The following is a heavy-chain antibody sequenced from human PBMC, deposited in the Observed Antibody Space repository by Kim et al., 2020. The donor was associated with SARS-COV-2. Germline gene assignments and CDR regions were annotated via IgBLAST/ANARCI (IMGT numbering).Heavy chain of an antibody. CDR3: ATGYSSGWYRRLDHFDY. Sequence: GESLKISCKGSGYSFTSYWIGWVRQMPGKGLEWMGIIYPGDSDTRYSPSFQGQVTISADKSISTAYLQWSSLKASDTAMYYCATGYSSGWYRRLDHFDYWGQGTLVTVSS. D-gene: IGHD6-19*01. J-gene: IGHJ4*02. V-gene: IGHV5-51*01. CDR1: GYSFTSYW. CDR2: IYPGDSDT.